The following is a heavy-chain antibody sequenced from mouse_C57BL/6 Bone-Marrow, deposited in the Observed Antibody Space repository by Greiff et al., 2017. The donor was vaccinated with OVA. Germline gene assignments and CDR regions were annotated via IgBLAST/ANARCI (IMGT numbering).Heavy chain of an antibody. Sequence: QVQLQQSGAELVRPGTSVKVSCKASGYAFTNYLIEWVKQRPGQGLEWIGVINPGSGGTNYNEKFKGKATLTADKSSSTAYMQLSSLSSEDSAVYFCARSIYYGYGDFDYWGQGTTLTVSS. CDR1: GYAFTNYL. J-gene: IGHJ2*01. V-gene: IGHV1-54*01. D-gene: IGHD2-2*01. CDR2: INPGSGGT. CDR3: ARSIYYGYGDFDY.